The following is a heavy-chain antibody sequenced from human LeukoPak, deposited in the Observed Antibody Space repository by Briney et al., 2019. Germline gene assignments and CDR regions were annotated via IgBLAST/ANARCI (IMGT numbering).Heavy chain of an antibody. CDR2: IYYSGST. Sequence: SETLSLTCTVSGGSISSGDYYWSWIRQPPGKGLEWIEYIYYSGSTYYNPSLKSRVTISVDTSKNQFSLKLSSVTAADTAGDYCARGALAYDFWSGYYGTGSFDYWGQGTLVTVSS. CDR1: GGSISSGDYY. J-gene: IGHJ4*02. CDR3: ARGALAYDFWSGYYGTGSFDY. V-gene: IGHV4-30-4*08. D-gene: IGHD3-3*01.